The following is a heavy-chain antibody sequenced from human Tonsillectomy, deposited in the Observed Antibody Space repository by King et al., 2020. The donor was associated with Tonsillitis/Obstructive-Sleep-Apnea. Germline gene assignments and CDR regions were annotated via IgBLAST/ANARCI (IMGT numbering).Heavy chain of an antibody. CDR2: MNPNSGNT. J-gene: IGHJ3*02. CDR1: GYTFTSYD. CDR3: ARGTQTTVTPLDAFDI. V-gene: IGHV1-8*01. D-gene: IGHD4-17*01. Sequence: VQLVQSGAEVKKPGASVKVSCKASGYTFTSYDINWVRQATGQGLEWMGWMNPNSGNTGYAQKFQGRVTMTRNTSISTAYMELSSLRSEDTAVYYCARGTQTTVTPLDAFDIWGQGTMVTVSS.